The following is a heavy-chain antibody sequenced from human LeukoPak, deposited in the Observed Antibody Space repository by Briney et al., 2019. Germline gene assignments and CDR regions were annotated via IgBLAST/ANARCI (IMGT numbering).Heavy chain of an antibody. CDR1: GGSISSYY. Sequence: PSETLSLTCTVSGGSISSYYWSWIRQPPGKGLEWIGYIYYSGSTNYNPSLKSRVTISVDTSKNQFSLKLSSVTAADTAVYYCAREATPHGPIEGYFDYWGQGTLVTVSS. CDR2: IYYSGST. V-gene: IGHV4-59*01. J-gene: IGHJ4*02. D-gene: IGHD5-12*01. CDR3: AREATPHGPIEGYFDY.